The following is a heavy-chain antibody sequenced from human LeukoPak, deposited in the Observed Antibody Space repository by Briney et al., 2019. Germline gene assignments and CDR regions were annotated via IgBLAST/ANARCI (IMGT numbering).Heavy chain of an antibody. CDR2: IYYSGST. CDR3: ARENDILTGFDP. V-gene: IGHV4-59*01. CDR1: GGSTSSYY. D-gene: IGHD3-9*01. J-gene: IGHJ5*02. Sequence: SETLSLTCTVSGGSTSSYYWSWIRQPPGKRLEWIGYIYYSGSTNYNPSLKSRVTISVDTSKNQFSLKLSSVTAADTAVYYCARENDILTGFDPWGQGTLVTVSS.